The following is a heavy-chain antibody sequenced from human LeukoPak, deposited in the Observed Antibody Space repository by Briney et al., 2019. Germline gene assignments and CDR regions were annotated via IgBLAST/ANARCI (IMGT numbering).Heavy chain of an antibody. D-gene: IGHD6-19*01. J-gene: IGHJ4*02. CDR3: ARDPGIAVAGTNFDY. CDR2: ISGSAGST. V-gene: IGHV3-23*01. Sequence: GGSLRLSCAASGFTFSRYAMSWVRQAPGKGLEWVSTISGSAGSTYYADSVKGRFTFSRDNSKNTLYLQMNSLRAEDTAVYYCARDPGIAVAGTNFDYWGQGTLVTVSS. CDR1: GFTFSRYA.